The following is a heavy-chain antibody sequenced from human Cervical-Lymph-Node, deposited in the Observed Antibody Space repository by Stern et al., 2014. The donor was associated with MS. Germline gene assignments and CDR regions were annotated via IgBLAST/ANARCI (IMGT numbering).Heavy chain of an antibody. V-gene: IGHV1-8*01. J-gene: IGHJ6*02. D-gene: IGHD3-16*01. Sequence: QLVQSGAEVKKPGASVKVSCETSGYTFTSYDVSWVRQATGQGLEWMGWMNPNRGNTAYAPRFQGRVTMTRNTSITTAYMEMSSLSYEDTAVYYCARGLMITFGGNTVHGYHGLDVWGQGTTVTVSS. CDR2: MNPNRGNT. CDR3: ARGLMITFGGNTVHGYHGLDV. CDR1: GYTFTSYD.